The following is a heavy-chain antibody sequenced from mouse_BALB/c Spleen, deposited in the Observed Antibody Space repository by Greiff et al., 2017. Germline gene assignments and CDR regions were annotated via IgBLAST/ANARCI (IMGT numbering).Heavy chain of an antibody. CDR1: GYTFTSYW. Sequence: QVQLQQPGAELVKPGASVKLSCKASGYTFTSYWMHWVKQRPGQGLEWIGDIDPSDSYTNYNQKFKGKATLTVDKSSSTAYMQLSSLTSEDSAVYYCARKVRRGFDYWGQGTTLTVSS. V-gene: IGHV1-69*02. J-gene: IGHJ2*01. D-gene: IGHD2-14*01. CDR2: IDPSDSYT. CDR3: ARKVRRGFDY.